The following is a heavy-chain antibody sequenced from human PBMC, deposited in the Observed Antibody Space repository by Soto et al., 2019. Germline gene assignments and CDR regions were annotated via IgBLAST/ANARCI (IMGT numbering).Heavy chain of an antibody. V-gene: IGHV3-30-3*01. J-gene: IGHJ4*02. CDR2: ISYDGSNK. Sequence: GGSLRLSCAASGFTISSYAMHWVRQAPGKGLEWVAVISYDGSNKYYADSVKGRFTISRDNSKNTLYLQMNSLRAEDTAVYYCASHSSSWYVGWGDYWGQGTLVTVSS. D-gene: IGHD6-13*01. CDR3: ASHSSSWYVGWGDY. CDR1: GFTISSYA.